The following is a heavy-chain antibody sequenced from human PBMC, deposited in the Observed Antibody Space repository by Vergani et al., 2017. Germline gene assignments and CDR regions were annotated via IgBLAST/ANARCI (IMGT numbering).Heavy chain of an antibody. CDR3: AREANLRFLEWLLSDAFDI. J-gene: IGHJ3*02. Sequence: EVHLLESGGGLVQSGGSLRLSCAASGFTFSSYSMNWVRQAPGKGLEWVSSISSSSSYIYYADSVKGRFTISRDNAKNSLYLQMNSLRAEDTAVYYCAREANLRFLEWLLSDAFDIWGQGTLVTVSS. V-gene: IGHV3-21*01. CDR1: GFTFSSYS. CDR2: ISSSSSYI. D-gene: IGHD3-3*01.